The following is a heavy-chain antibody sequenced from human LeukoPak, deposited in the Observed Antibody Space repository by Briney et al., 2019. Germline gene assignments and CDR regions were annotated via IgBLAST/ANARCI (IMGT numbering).Heavy chain of an antibody. CDR3: ARASYSPDTYYYDRSGYGGGAFNI. D-gene: IGHD3-22*01. CDR2: ISSGSSTI. CDR1: GFTFSSYS. V-gene: IGHV3-48*01. Sequence: GGPLRLSCAASGFTFSSYSMNWVRQARGKGLEGVSYISSGSSTIYYADSVKGRFTGSRDNAKKSLYLQMNSLRAEDTAVYYCARASYSPDTYYYDRSGYGGGAFNIWGQGTMVTVSS. J-gene: IGHJ3*02.